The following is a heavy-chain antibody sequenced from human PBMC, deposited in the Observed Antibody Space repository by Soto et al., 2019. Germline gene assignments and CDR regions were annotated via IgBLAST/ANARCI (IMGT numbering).Heavy chain of an antibody. J-gene: IGHJ4*02. Sequence: ASVKVSCKASGYTFTSYGISWVRQAPGQGLEWMGWISAYNGNTNYAQKLQGRVTMTTDTSTSTAYMELRSLRSDDTAVYYCVRASIFGVVILDSYWGQGTLVTVSS. CDR1: GYTFTSYG. V-gene: IGHV1-18*01. D-gene: IGHD3-3*01. CDR3: VRASIFGVVILDSY. CDR2: ISAYNGNT.